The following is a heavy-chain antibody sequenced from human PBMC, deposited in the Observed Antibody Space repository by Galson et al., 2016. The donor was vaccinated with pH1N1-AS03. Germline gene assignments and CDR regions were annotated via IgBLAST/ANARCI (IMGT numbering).Heavy chain of an antibody. CDR1: GFTFSTYC. CDR3: ARRGDTAAPDPFDY. J-gene: IGHJ4*02. CDR2: ISSSSGYI. D-gene: IGHD6-13*01. V-gene: IGHV3-21*06. Sequence: SLRLSCAASGFTFSTYCMNWVRQAPGKGLEWVSYISSSSGYIYYAESLKGRFTISRDNAKNSLYLQMNSLRAEDTAFYYCARRGDTAAPDPFDYWGQGTLVTVSS.